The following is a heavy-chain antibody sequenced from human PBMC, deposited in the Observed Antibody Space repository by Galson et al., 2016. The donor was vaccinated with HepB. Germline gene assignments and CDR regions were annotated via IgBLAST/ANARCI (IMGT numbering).Heavy chain of an antibody. CDR3: ASSGSYYRIFDY. CDR1: GGSISSSNW. CDR2: IYHTGSI. D-gene: IGHD1-26*01. V-gene: IGHV4-4*02. J-gene: IGHJ4*02. Sequence: TLSLTCAVSGGSISSSNWCTWVRQPPGKGLEWIGEIYHTGSINFNPSLKSRVTISVDESKNQFSLTLSSVTAADTAVYYCASSGSYYRIFDYWGQGTLVTVSS.